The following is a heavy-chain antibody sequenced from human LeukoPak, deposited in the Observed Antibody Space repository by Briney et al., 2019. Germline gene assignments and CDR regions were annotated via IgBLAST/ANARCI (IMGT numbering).Heavy chain of an antibody. Sequence: PSETLSLTCAVSGYSLSSGYYWGWIRQPPGKGLEWIGSIYHSGSTYYNPSLKSRVTISVDTSKNQFSLKLSSVTAADTAGYYCARPIRLGDAFDYWGQGTLVTVSS. CDR1: GYSLSSGYY. CDR2: IYHSGST. V-gene: IGHV4-38-2*01. D-gene: IGHD3-16*01. CDR3: ARPIRLGDAFDY. J-gene: IGHJ4*02.